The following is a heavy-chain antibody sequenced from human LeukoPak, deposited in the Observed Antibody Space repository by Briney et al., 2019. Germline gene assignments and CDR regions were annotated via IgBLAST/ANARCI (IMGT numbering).Heavy chain of an antibody. J-gene: IGHJ4*02. CDR3: ASFGYSYDHYYFDY. D-gene: IGHD5-18*01. Sequence: ASVKVSCKASGGTFSSYAISWVRQAPGQGLEWMGGIIPIFGTANYAQKFQGRVTITADESTSTAYMELSSLRSEDTAVYYCASFGYSYDHYYFDYWGQGTLVTVSS. CDR2: IIPIFGTA. CDR1: GGTFSSYA. V-gene: IGHV1-69*13.